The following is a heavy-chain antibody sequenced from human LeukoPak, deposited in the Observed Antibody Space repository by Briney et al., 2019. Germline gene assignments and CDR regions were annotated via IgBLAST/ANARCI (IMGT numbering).Heavy chain of an antibody. Sequence: ASVKVSCKASGYTFTGYYMHWVRQAPGQGLEWMGWINPNSGGTNYAQKFQGRVTMTRDTSISTAYMELSRLRSDDTAVYYCARDEQQLVETYWYFDLWGRGTLVTVSS. D-gene: IGHD6-13*01. CDR2: INPNSGGT. CDR1: GYTFTGYY. V-gene: IGHV1-2*02. CDR3: ARDEQQLVETYWYFDL. J-gene: IGHJ2*01.